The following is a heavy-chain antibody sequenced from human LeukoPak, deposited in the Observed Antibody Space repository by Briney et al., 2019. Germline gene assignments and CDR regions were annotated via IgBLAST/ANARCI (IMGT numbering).Heavy chain of an antibody. Sequence: GGSLRLSCAASGFTVSSNYMSWVRQAPGKGLEWVSVIYSGGSTYYADSVKGRFTISRDNSKNTLYLQMNSLRAEDTAVYYCAREATVVTGGFDYWGQGTLVTVSS. CDR3: AREATVVTGGFDY. CDR1: GFTVSSNY. V-gene: IGHV3-53*01. D-gene: IGHD4-23*01. CDR2: IYSGGST. J-gene: IGHJ4*02.